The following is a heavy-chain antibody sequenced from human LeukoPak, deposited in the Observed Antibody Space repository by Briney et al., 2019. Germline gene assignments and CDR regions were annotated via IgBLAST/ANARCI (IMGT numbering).Heavy chain of an antibody. J-gene: IGHJ5*02. CDR2: IRDSGGFT. D-gene: IGHD1-26*01. Sequence: GGSLRLSCATSGFAFSSYYMAWVRQAPGQGLEWVSSIRDSGGFTYYADSVKGRFTISRDNSKNTLYLQINSLRAEDTAVYYCVRGTWGFDPWGQGTLVTVFS. CDR3: VRGTWGFDP. CDR1: GFAFSSYY. V-gene: IGHV3-23*01.